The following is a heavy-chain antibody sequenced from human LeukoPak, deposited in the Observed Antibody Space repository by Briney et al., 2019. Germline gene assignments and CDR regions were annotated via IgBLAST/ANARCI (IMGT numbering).Heavy chain of an antibody. CDR2: ITSEGSST. J-gene: IGHJ4*02. CDR3: ARVGSTTGYYY. Sequence: GGSLRLSCAASGFTFSSCSMNWVRQSPGKGLVWVSRITSEGSSTTYADSVKGRFTISRDNAKNTLYLQMNSLRAEDTAVYYCARVGSTTGYYYWGQGTLVTVSS. D-gene: IGHD3-9*01. V-gene: IGHV3-74*01. CDR1: GFTFSSCS.